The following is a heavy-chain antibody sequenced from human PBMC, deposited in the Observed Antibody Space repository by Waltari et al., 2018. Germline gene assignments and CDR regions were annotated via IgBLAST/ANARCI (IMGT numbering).Heavy chain of an antibody. D-gene: IGHD6-19*01. J-gene: IGHJ4*02. Sequence: EVQLVESGGGLVQPGGSLRLSCAASGFTFSSYWMSWVRQAPGKGLKWVANIKQDGSEKYYVDSVKGRFTISRDNAKNSLYLQMNSLRAEDTAVYYCASLYSSGWYDYWGQGTLVTVSS. CDR1: GFTFSSYW. V-gene: IGHV3-7*01. CDR3: ASLYSSGWYDY. CDR2: IKQDGSEK.